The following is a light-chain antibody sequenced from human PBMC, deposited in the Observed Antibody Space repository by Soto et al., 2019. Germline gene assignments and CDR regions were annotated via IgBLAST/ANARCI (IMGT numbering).Light chain of an antibody. V-gene: IGKV3-20*01. CDR2: DAS. CDR3: QQYGSSLWT. CDR1: QSVNSNY. J-gene: IGKJ1*01. Sequence: EIVLTQSPGTLSLSPGERATLSCRASQSVNSNYLAWYQQKPGQAPRLLIYDASNRATGIPARFSGSGSGTDFTLSISRLEPEDFAVYYCQQYGSSLWTFGQGTKVDIK.